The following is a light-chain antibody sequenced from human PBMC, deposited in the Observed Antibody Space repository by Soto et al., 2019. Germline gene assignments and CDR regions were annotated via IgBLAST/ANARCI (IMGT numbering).Light chain of an antibody. Sequence: QSVLTQPASVSGSPGQSITISCTGTSNDVGGYNYVSWSQQHPGKAPKLLIFEVSNRPSGVSNRFSGSKSGNTASLTISGLQAEDEADYYCSSFTSTSTFVFGTGTKVTVL. J-gene: IGLJ1*01. CDR2: EVS. V-gene: IGLV2-14*01. CDR3: SSFTSTSTFV. CDR1: SNDVGGYNY.